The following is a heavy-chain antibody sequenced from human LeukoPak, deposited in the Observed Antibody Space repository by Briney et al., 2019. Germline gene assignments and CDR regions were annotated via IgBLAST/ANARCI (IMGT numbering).Heavy chain of an antibody. Sequence: SETLSLTCTVSGGSISSSSYYWGWTRQPPGKGLEWIGSIYYSGSTYYNPSLKSRVTISVDTSKNQFSLKLSSVTAADTAVYYCARLSGPYSSSSASGIDYWGQGTLVTVSS. CDR3: ARLSGPYSSSSASGIDY. CDR2: IYYSGST. J-gene: IGHJ4*02. CDR1: GGSISSSSYY. V-gene: IGHV4-39*01. D-gene: IGHD6-6*01.